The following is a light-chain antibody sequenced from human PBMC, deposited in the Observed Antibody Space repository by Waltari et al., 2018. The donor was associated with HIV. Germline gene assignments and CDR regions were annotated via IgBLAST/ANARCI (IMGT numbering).Light chain of an antibody. CDR3: QQYGTSTGT. Sequence: EIVLTQSPGTLSLSPGERGTLSCRASQSVISSYLAWYQQKPGQAPRLLIYGASSRATGIPDRFTGSGSGTEFTLTISRLQPEDFAVYYCQQYGTSTGTFGGGTKVEIK. CDR2: GAS. V-gene: IGKV3-20*01. CDR1: QSVISSY. J-gene: IGKJ4*01.